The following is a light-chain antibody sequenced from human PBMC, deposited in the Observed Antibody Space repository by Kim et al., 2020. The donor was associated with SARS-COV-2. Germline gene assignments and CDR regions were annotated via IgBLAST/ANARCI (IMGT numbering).Light chain of an antibody. Sequence: DIQMTQSPSSLSVSVGDRVTITCRASQAIRSDLGWYQQKPGKAPKRLIYAASSLHSGVPSRFSGRESGTEFTLTISSLQPEDFATYYCLQHNSYPWTFGQGTKVDIK. CDR3: LQHNSYPWT. CDR2: AAS. J-gene: IGKJ1*01. CDR1: QAIRSD. V-gene: IGKV1-17*01.